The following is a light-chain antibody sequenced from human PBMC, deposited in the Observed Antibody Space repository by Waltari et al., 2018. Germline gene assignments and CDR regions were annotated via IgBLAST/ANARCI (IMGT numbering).Light chain of an antibody. Sequence: EIVLTQSPATLSLSPGERATLSCRASQSVSSYLAWYQQKPGQAPRLLIYDASNRATGIPARFSGSGSGTDFTLTISSLEPEDFAVYYCQQRSNLPPITFGQGTRPEIK. V-gene: IGKV3-11*01. CDR3: QQRSNLPPIT. CDR2: DAS. J-gene: IGKJ5*01. CDR1: QSVSSY.